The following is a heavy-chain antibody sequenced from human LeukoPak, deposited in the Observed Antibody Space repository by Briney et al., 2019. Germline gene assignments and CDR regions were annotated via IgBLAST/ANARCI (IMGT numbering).Heavy chain of an antibody. CDR3: ARDLVPSDAFDI. CDR2: ISSSSSYT. V-gene: IGHV3-11*06. CDR1: GFTFSDYY. Sequence: GGSLRLSCAASGFTFSDYYMSWIRQAPGKGLEWVSYISSSSSYTNYADSVKGRFTISRDNAKNSLYLQMNSLRAEDTAVYYCARDLVPSDAFDIWGQGTMVTVSP. J-gene: IGHJ3*02. D-gene: IGHD2-8*02.